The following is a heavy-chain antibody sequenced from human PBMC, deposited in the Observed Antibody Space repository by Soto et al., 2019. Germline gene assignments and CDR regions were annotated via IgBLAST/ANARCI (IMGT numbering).Heavy chain of an antibody. D-gene: IGHD2-2*01. CDR2: ISTYNDKT. Sequence: ASVKVSCKTSGYTFTSYGISWVRQAPGQGLEWMGWISTYNDKTNYAHKFRGRVTMTTDTSTNTAYMELRSLRSDDTAVYYCARGRCSSSSCYGYYYYGMDVWGQGTTVTVSS. CDR3: ARGRCSSSSCYGYYYYGMDV. CDR1: GYTFTSYG. V-gene: IGHV1-18*04. J-gene: IGHJ6*02.